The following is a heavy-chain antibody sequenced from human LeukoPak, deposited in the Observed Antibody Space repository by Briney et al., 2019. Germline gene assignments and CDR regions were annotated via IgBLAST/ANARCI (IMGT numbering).Heavy chain of an antibody. CDR3: AKDWRAYCGGDCYSYFDY. J-gene: IGHJ4*02. Sequence: GGSLRLSCAASGFTFSSYEMNWVRQAPGKGLEWVSYISSSGSTIYYADSVKSRFTISRDNAKNSLYLQMNSLRAEDTAVYYCAKDWRAYCGGDCYSYFDYWGQGTLVTVSS. D-gene: IGHD2-21*02. CDR1: GFTFSSYE. V-gene: IGHV3-48*03. CDR2: ISSSGSTI.